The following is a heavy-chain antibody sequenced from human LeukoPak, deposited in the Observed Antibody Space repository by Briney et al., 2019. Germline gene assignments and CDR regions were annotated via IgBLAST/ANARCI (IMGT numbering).Heavy chain of an antibody. CDR1: GFTFSSYG. CDR2: ISYDGSNK. V-gene: IGHV3-30*18. Sequence: EGSLRLSCAASGFTFSSYGMHWVRQAPGKGLEWVAVISYDGSNKYYADSVKGRFTISRGNSKNTLYLQMNSLRAEDTAVYYCAKGAAAAGLFGWFDPWGQGTLVTVSS. J-gene: IGHJ5*02. CDR3: AKGAAAAGLFGWFDP. D-gene: IGHD6-13*01.